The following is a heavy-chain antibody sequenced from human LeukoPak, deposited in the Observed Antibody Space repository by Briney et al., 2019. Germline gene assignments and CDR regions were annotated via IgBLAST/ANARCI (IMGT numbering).Heavy chain of an antibody. Sequence: GGSLILSCAASGFTFSSYSMNWVRQAPGKGLEWVSSISSSSSYIYYADSVKGRFTISRDNAKTSLYLQMNSLRAEDTAVYYCAKFIAAPFYFDYWGQGTLVTVSS. CDR1: GFTFSSYS. CDR3: AKFIAAPFYFDY. J-gene: IGHJ4*02. V-gene: IGHV3-21*01. D-gene: IGHD6-13*01. CDR2: ISSSSSYI.